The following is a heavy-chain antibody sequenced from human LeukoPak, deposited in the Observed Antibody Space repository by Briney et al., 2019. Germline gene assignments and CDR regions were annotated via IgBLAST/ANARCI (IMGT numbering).Heavy chain of an antibody. D-gene: IGHD2-2*01. Sequence: SETLSLTCAVYGGSFSGYYWSWIRQPPGKGLEWIGEINHSGSTNYSPSLKSRVTISVDTSKNQFSLKLSSVTAADTAVYYCAFRKVGYCSSTSCYFRSGFDPWGQGTLVTVSS. V-gene: IGHV4-34*01. CDR1: GGSFSGYY. CDR3: AFRKVGYCSSTSCYFRSGFDP. CDR2: INHSGST. J-gene: IGHJ5*02.